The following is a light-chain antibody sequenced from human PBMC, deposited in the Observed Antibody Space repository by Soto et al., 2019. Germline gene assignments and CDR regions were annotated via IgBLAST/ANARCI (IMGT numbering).Light chain of an antibody. Sequence: QSVLTQSPSASASLGASVRLTCTLSSGHSSYAIAWHQKRPDTGPRFLMNLDSDGTHGRGDGIPDRFSGSSSGAERYLLISRLQSEDEADYYCQTWAAGMHRFGGGTKLTVL. V-gene: IGLV4-69*01. J-gene: IGLJ2*01. CDR1: SGHSSYA. CDR3: QTWAAGMHR. CDR2: LDSDGTH.